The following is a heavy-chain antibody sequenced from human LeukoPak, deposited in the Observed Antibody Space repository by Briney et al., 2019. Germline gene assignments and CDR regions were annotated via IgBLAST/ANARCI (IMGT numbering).Heavy chain of an antibody. CDR1: GGSISSYY. Sequence: SETLSLTCTVSGGSISSYYWSWIRQPPGKGLEWIGYIYYSGSTNYNPSLKSRVTISVDTSKNQFSLKLSSVTAADTAVYYCARAAEYGSGSYPYYYYYYMDVWGKGTTVTVSS. J-gene: IGHJ6*03. D-gene: IGHD3-10*01. V-gene: IGHV4-59*01. CDR2: IYYSGST. CDR3: ARAAEYGSGSYPYYYYYYMDV.